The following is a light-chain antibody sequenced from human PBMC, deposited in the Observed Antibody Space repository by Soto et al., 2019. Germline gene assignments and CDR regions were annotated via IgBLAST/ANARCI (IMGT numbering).Light chain of an antibody. CDR3: QQRSKYYT. V-gene: IGKV3-11*01. Sequence: EIVLTQSPSTLSLSPGETATLSCRASQSVSNYLALYQQKPGQAPRLLIYDASNRAPGIPARFSGSWSGTDFILTISCLAPDDFAVYYCQQRSKYYTFGQGTKLEIK. CDR1: QSVSNY. CDR2: DAS. J-gene: IGKJ2*01.